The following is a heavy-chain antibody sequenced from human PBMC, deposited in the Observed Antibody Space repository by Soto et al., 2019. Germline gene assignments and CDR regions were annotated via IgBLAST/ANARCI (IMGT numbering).Heavy chain of an antibody. J-gene: IGHJ4*02. CDR1: GGSLSGATYS. V-gene: IGHV4-30-2*01. Sequence: SETLSLTCGVSGGSLSGATYSWNWIRQPPGKGLEWIGYIFPSGTTYYNPSLKSRATISIDVSKNQFSLSLRSLTAADTAVYYCARSREFDYWSQGTLVTVSS. CDR2: IFPSGTT. CDR3: ARSREFDY.